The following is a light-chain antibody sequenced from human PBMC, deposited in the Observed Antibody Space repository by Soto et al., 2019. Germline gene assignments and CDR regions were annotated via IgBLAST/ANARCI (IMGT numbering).Light chain of an antibody. Sequence: EIVLTQSPGTLSLSPGERATLSCRASQSVSSSFLAWYQQKPGQAPRLLIYRASSRATGIPDRFSGSGSGTDFTLTIIRLEPEDFAVYYCQQDDNSPWTFGQGTKVEIK. CDR3: QQDDNSPWT. CDR2: RAS. J-gene: IGKJ1*01. V-gene: IGKV3-20*01. CDR1: QSVSSSF.